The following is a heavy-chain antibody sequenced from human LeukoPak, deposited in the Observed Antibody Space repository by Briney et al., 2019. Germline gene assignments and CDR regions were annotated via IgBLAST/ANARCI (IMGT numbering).Heavy chain of an antibody. CDR2: INNDGSST. V-gene: IGHV3-74*01. Sequence: GGSLRLSCAASGFTFNIYWMHWVRQAPGKGLVWVSRINNDGSSTSYADSVKGRFTISRDNAKNTLYLQMNSVRAEDTAVYYCARGQPGYSGSWYDSWGQGTLVTVSS. CDR1: GFTFNIYW. J-gene: IGHJ5*01. CDR3: ARGQPGYSGSWYDS. D-gene: IGHD6-13*01.